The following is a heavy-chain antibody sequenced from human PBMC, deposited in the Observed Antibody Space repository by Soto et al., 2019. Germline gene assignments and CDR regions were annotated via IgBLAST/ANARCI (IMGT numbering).Heavy chain of an antibody. J-gene: IGHJ5*02. CDR1: GYTFTNFG. CDR2: ISAYTYTP. Sequence: QVQLVQSGAEVKKHGASVKVSCRASGYTFTNFGVTWVRRAPGQGLEWMGWISAYTYTPNYAQQFQGRVTLTIDTSTSPAYMDLRSLTSDDPAVYYCARVIPGVEAWFDPWGQGTLFTVSS. V-gene: IGHV1-18*01. D-gene: IGHD2-2*01. CDR3: ARVIPGVEAWFDP.